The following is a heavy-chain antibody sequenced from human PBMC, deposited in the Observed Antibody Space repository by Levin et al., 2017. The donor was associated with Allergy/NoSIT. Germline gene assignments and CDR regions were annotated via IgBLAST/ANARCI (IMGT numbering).Heavy chain of an antibody. CDR2: IYYSGST. CDR1: GGSISSYY. CDR3: ARQEGWPNYFDS. Sequence: SETLSLTCTVSGGSISSYYWSWIRQPPGKGLEWIGYIYYSGSTNYNPSLKSRVTISVDTSKNQFSLKLSSVTAADTAVYYCARQEGWPNYFDSWGQGTLVTVSS. V-gene: IGHV4-59*08. D-gene: IGHD2-15*01. J-gene: IGHJ4*02.